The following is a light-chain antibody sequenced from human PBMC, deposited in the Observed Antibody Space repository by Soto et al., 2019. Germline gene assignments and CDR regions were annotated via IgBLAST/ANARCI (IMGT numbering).Light chain of an antibody. CDR1: QSLAYSDGRTY. CDR2: KVS. Sequence: DVVLTQSPLSLPVTLGQPASISCRSSQSLAYSDGRTYLNWFQQRPGQSPRHLIYKVSNRDSGVPDRFSGSGSGPDFTLKISRVEAEDVGVYYCMQGAHWPLTFGGGTKVEIK. CDR3: MQGAHWPLT. V-gene: IGKV2-30*01. J-gene: IGKJ4*01.